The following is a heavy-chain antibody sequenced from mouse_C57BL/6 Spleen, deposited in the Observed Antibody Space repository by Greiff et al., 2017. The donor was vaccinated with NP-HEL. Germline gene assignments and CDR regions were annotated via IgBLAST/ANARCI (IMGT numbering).Heavy chain of an antibody. D-gene: IGHD2-3*01. Sequence: EVQLVESGGGLVKPGGSLKLSCAASGFTFSSYAMSWVRQTPEKRLEWVATISDGGSYTYYPDNVKGRFTISRDNAKNNLYLQMSHLKSEDTAMYYCAREWLLDYWGQGTTLTVSS. V-gene: IGHV5-4*01. J-gene: IGHJ2*01. CDR1: GFTFSSYA. CDR2: ISDGGSYT. CDR3: AREWLLDY.